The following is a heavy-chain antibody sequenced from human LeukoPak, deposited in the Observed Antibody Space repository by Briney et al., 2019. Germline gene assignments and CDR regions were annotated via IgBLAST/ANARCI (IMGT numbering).Heavy chain of an antibody. Sequence: GGSLRLSCSASGFTFSSYAMHWVRQAPGKGLEYVSAISSNGGSTYYADSVKGRFTISRDNSKNTLYLQMSSLRAEDTAVYYCVEEPDDIPFLFDYWGQGTLVTVSS. J-gene: IGHJ4*02. V-gene: IGHV3-64D*06. CDR1: GFTFSSYA. CDR2: ISSNGGST. CDR3: VEEPDDIPFLFDY. D-gene: IGHD3-9*01.